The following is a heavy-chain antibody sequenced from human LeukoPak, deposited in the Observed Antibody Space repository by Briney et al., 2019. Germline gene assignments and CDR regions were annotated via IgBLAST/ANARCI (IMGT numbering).Heavy chain of an antibody. D-gene: IGHD3-10*01. Sequence: KPSETLSLTCAVYGGSFSGYYWSWIRQPPGKGLEWIGEINHSGSTNYNPSLKSQVTISVDTSKNQFSLKLSSVTAADTAVYYCAGGVYYGSGSYPYYYYYGMDVWGQGTTVTVSS. CDR2: INHSGST. CDR1: GGSFSGYY. CDR3: AGGVYYGSGSYPYYYYYGMDV. V-gene: IGHV4-34*01. J-gene: IGHJ6*02.